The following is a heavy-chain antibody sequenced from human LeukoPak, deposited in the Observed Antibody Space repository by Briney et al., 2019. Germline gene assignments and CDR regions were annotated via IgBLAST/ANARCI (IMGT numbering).Heavy chain of an antibody. J-gene: IGHJ5*01. Sequence: GGSLRLSCAASGFTFSNYEMNWVRQAPGKGLEWVSYISSSGTTIYYIDSVKGRFTISRDNAKNSLYLQMNSLRAEDTTMYYCARDGKYSGSFDSWGQGTLVTVSS. CDR1: GFTFSNYE. CDR2: ISSSGTTI. CDR3: ARDGKYSGSFDS. D-gene: IGHD1-26*01. V-gene: IGHV3-48*03.